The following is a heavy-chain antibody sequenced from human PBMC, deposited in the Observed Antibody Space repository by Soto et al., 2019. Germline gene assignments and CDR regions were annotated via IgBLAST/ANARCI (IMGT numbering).Heavy chain of an antibody. J-gene: IGHJ3*02. V-gene: IGHV1-18*01. D-gene: IGHD5-12*01. CDR3: ARVGLDASGYDSQSAFDI. Sequence: QVQLVQSGAEVKKPGASVKVSCKASGYTFTSYGISWVRQAPGQGLEWMGWISAYNGNTNYAQKLQGRVPMTTDTSTSTAYMELRSLRSDDTAVYYCARVGLDASGYDSQSAFDIWGQGTMVTVSS. CDR2: ISAYNGNT. CDR1: GYTFTSYG.